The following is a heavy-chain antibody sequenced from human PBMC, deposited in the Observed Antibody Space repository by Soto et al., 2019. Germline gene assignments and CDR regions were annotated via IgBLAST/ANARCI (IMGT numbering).Heavy chain of an antibody. V-gene: IGHV3-7*03. CDR1: GFNFNTYW. CDR2: IETDGSRK. D-gene: IGHD3-16*01. J-gene: IGHJ6*02. Sequence: EVQLVESGGGLVQPGGSLRLSCAASGFNFNTYWMYWVRQAPGKGLEWVANIETDGSRKNYVDSVKGRFIISRDNAKNTSFLQKNSLRGDETAVYYRGGRAHDGYDGNGVDFWGQGTTVTVSS. CDR3: GGRAHDGYDGNGVDF.